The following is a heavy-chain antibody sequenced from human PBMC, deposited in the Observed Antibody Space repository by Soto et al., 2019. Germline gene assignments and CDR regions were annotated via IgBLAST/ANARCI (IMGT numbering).Heavy chain of an antibody. V-gene: IGHV4-59*01. CDR1: GGSISTYH. CDR3: ARDKQHSYGAFLSH. Sequence: QVQLQESGPGLVRPSETLSLSCTVSGGSISTYHWNWIRQPPGKGLEWIGEIHSGGLTNYHPSLRRRLSISIAMSNNQVSLRLTSVTAADTAMYYCARDKQHSYGAFLSHWGQGALVTVSS. CDR2: IHSGGLT. J-gene: IGHJ4*02. D-gene: IGHD5-18*01.